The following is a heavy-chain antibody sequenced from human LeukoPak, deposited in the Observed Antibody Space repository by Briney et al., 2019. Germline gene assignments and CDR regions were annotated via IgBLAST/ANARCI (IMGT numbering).Heavy chain of an antibody. Sequence: ASVKVSCKASGYTFTSYGISWVRQATGQGLEWMGWISAYNGNTNYAQRLQGRVTMTTDTSTSTAYMELRSLRSDDTAVYYCVKVGATFHFDYWGQGTLVTVSS. V-gene: IGHV1-18*01. J-gene: IGHJ4*02. CDR1: GYTFTSYG. CDR3: VKVGATFHFDY. D-gene: IGHD1-26*01. CDR2: ISAYNGNT.